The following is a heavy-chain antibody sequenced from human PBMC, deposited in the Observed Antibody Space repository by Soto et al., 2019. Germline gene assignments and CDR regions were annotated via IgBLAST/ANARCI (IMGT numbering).Heavy chain of an antibody. Sequence: QVQLVQSGAEVKKPGSSVKVSCKASGGTFRSYAISWVRQAPGQGLEWMGGIIPIFGTANYAQKFQGRVTITADKSTSTAYMELSSLRSEDTAVYYCPRVELGYCSGGSCSNWFDPWGQGTLVTVSS. J-gene: IGHJ5*02. V-gene: IGHV1-69*06. CDR2: IIPIFGTA. CDR1: GGTFRSYA. D-gene: IGHD2-15*01. CDR3: PRVELGYCSGGSCSNWFDP.